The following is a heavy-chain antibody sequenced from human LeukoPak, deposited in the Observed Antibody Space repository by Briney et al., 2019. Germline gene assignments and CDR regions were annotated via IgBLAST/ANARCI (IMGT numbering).Heavy chain of an antibody. CDR3: AKDYQYCSSTSCPKYYYYYMDV. CDR1: GFTFSSYG. J-gene: IGHJ6*03. Sequence: PGGSLRLSCAASGFTFSSYGMHWVRQAPGKGLEWVAFIRYDGSNKYYADSVKGRFTISRDNSKNTLYLQMNSLRAEDTAVYYCAKDYQYCSSTSCPKYYYYYMDVWGKGTTVTISS. CDR2: IRYDGSNK. D-gene: IGHD2-2*01. V-gene: IGHV3-30*02.